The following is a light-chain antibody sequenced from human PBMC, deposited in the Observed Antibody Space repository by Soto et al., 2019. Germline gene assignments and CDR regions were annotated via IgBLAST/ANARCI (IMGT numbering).Light chain of an antibody. CDR1: QGVLDSSKNKTY. Sequence: DIVMTQSPDSLSLSLGERATINCTSSQGVLDSSKNKTYLAWYQQKPGQSPKLLIYWASTRELGVPDRFSGRGSGAEFTLTIASLQPEDFSTYDCQQSDCTPYTFGQGTKVEI. CDR2: WAS. J-gene: IGKJ2*01. CDR3: QQSDCTPYT. V-gene: IGKV4-1*01.